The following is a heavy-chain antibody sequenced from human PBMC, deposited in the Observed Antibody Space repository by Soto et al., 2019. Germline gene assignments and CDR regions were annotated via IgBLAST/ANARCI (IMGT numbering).Heavy chain of an antibody. CDR2: ISGSGGST. Sequence: GGSLRLSCAASGFTFSSYAMSWVRQAPGKGLEWVSAISGSGGSTYYADSVKGRFTISRDNSKNTLYLQMNSLRAEDKAVYYCAKDRSPYSSSWFAFDIWGQGTMVTVSS. CDR3: AKDRSPYSSSWFAFDI. V-gene: IGHV3-23*01. CDR1: GFTFSSYA. J-gene: IGHJ3*02. D-gene: IGHD6-13*01.